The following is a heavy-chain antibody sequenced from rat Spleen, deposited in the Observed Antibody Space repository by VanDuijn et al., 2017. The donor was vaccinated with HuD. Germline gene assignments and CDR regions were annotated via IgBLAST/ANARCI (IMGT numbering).Heavy chain of an antibody. V-gene: IGHV2S30*01. Sequence: QVQLKESGPGLVQPSQTLSLTCTVSGFSLRDYNVHWVRQPPGKGLEWMGRMKYDGNTDYNSALKSRLSINRDTSKSQVFLKMNSLQTDDTAIYYCTRSSWDYWGQGVMVTVSS. J-gene: IGHJ2*01. CDR3: TRSSWDY. CDR2: MKYDGNT. CDR1: GFSLRDYN. D-gene: IGHD1-2*01.